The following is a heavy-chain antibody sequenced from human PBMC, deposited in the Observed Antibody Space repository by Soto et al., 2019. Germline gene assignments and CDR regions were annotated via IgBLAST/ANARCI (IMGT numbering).Heavy chain of an antibody. V-gene: IGHV3-30*18. D-gene: IGHD3-10*01. Sequence: QVQLLESGGGVVQPGRSLRLSCAASGFIFSSYAMHWVGQAPGKGLGGVAVISHGGNEKYYADSVEGRFTISRDNSKNMVYLQMNGLRPEDTAVYYCAKVSSDRGYYYFAMDVWGQGTTVTVSS. CDR1: GFIFSSYA. J-gene: IGHJ6*02. CDR3: AKVSSDRGYYYFAMDV. CDR2: ISHGGNEK.